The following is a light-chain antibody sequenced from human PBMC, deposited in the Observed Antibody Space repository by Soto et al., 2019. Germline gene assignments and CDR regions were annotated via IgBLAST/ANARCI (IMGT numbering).Light chain of an antibody. CDR1: RGISTW. V-gene: IGKV1-12*01. J-gene: IGKJ3*01. CDR3: QQTNGPFT. Sequence: DFQMTQSPSSVSASVGDSVTITCRASRGISTWLAWYQQKPGKAPELLIQTASSVQSGVPSRFSGSGSGTDFTLTISSLQLEDSAIYYCQQTNGPFTFGPGTKVEVK. CDR2: TAS.